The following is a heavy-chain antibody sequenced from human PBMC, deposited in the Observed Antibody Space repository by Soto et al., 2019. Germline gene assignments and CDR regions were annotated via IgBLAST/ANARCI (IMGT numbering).Heavy chain of an antibody. D-gene: IGHD3-9*01. CDR1: GFTFSSYA. J-gene: IGHJ4*02. CDR2: ISGSGGST. V-gene: IGHV3-23*01. Sequence: GGSLRLSCSTSGFTFSSYAMIWVRQAPGKGLEWGSAISGSGGSTYYADSVKGRFTISRDNSKNTLYLQMNSMRAEDTAVYYCAKSGSDILTGLVRAAQKEYYFDYWGQGTLVTVSS. CDR3: AKSGSDILTGLVRAAQKEYYFDY.